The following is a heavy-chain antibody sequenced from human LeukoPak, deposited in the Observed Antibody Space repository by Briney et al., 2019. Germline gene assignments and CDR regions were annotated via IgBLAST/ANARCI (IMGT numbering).Heavy chain of an antibody. D-gene: IGHD1-26*01. V-gene: IGHV3-30*18. Sequence: GGSLRLSCAASGFTFSSYGMHWVRQAPGKGLEWVAVISYDGSNKYYADSVKGRFTISRDNSKNTLYLQMNSLRAEDTAVYYCAKALRVGATMPFDYWGQGTLVTVSS. J-gene: IGHJ4*02. CDR3: AKALRVGATMPFDY. CDR1: GFTFSSYG. CDR2: ISYDGSNK.